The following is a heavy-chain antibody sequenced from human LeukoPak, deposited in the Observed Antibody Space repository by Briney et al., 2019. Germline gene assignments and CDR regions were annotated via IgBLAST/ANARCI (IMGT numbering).Heavy chain of an antibody. V-gene: IGHV1-69*01. J-gene: IGHJ6*03. CDR3: ARETPNYYYMDV. CDR1: VGTFSSYA. Sequence: VKVSYKASVGTFSSYAISWVRQAPGQGLEWMGGIIPIFGTANYAQKFQGRVTITADESTSTAYMELSSLRSEDTAVYYCARETPNYYYMDVWGKGTTVTVSS. CDR2: IIPIFGTA.